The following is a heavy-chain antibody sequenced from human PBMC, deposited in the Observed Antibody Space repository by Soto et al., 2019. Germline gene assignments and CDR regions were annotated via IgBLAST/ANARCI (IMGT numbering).Heavy chain of an antibody. CDR2: ISYDGSNK. CDR3: ATPLVSSSSWYDYFDY. Sequence: PGGSLRLSCAAPGLTFSSYAMSWVRQAPGKGLEWVAVISYDGSNKYYADSVKGRFTISRDNSKNTLYLQMNSLRAEDTAVYYCATPLVSSSSWYDYFDYWGQGTLVTVSS. V-gene: IGHV3-30-3*01. J-gene: IGHJ4*02. CDR1: GLTFSSYA. D-gene: IGHD6-13*01.